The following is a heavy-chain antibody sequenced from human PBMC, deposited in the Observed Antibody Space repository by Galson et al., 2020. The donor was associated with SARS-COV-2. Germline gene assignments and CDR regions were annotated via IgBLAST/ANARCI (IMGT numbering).Heavy chain of an antibody. CDR3: ARHEKSGSAPVQIDC. J-gene: IGHJ4*02. CDR2: IYNSGST. CDR1: DGPISSNDYF. Sequence: ETSETLSLTCTVSDGPISSNDYFGGWIRQPPGKGLEWIGCIYNSGSTYYNPSLKSRVTISVDTSKNQFSLKLSSVTAADTAVYYCARHEKSGSAPVQIDCWGQGTLVTVSS. V-gene: IGHV4-39*01. D-gene: IGHD1-26*01.